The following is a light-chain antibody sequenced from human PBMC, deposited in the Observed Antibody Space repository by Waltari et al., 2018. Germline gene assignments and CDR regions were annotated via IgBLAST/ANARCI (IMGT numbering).Light chain of an antibody. CDR3: QHTFETPYS. CDR1: ENIGSY. Sequence: DIQMTQSPSSLSASIGDRVTITCRASENIGSYLNWYQQRTGEAPKLLIYATSTLQTEVPPRFSGSGSRTDFTLTISSLQPEDFATYYCQHTFETPYSFGQGTKLESK. CDR2: ATS. V-gene: IGKV1-39*01. J-gene: IGKJ2*01.